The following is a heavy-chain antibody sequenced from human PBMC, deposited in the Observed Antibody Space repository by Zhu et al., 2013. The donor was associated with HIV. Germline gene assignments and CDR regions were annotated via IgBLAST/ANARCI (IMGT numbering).Heavy chain of an antibody. J-gene: IGHJ6*02. CDR2: IIPILGIA. Sequence: QVQLVQSGAEVKKPGSSVKVSCKASGGTFSSYTISWVRQAPGQGLEWMGRIIPILGIANYAQKFQGRVTITADKSTSTAYMELSSLRSEDTAVYYCARDWDWWDGQLLNYYYYGMDVWGQGTTVSRLL. D-gene: IGHD2-2*01. CDR1: GGTFSSYT. V-gene: IGHV1-69*08. CDR3: ARDWDWWDGQLLNYYYYGMDV.